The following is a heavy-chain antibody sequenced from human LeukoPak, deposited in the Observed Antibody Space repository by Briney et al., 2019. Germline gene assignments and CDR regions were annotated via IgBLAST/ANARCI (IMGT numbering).Heavy chain of an antibody. J-gene: IGHJ4*02. CDR3: ARAGSGSGWYFDY. V-gene: IGHV1-18*01. Sequence: GASVNVSCKASGYDFTSFYITWVRQPPGQGLEWMVCISPYNGNTRYVQNLQGRVTMTTDTSTSTAYMALRSLRFDDKAVYYCARAGSGSGWYFDYWGQGTLVTVSA. D-gene: IGHD6-19*01. CDR1: GYDFTSFY. CDR2: ISPYNGNT.